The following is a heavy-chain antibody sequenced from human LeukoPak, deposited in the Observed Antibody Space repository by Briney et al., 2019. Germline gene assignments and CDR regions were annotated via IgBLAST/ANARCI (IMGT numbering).Heavy chain of an antibody. CDR2: TYYRSKWYN. D-gene: IGHD5-24*01. J-gene: IGHJ4*02. CDR3: AREEMATIWSNFDY. CDR1: GDSVSSNSAA. Sequence: SQTLSLTCAISGDSVSSNSAAWNWIRQSPPRGLEWLGRTYYRSKWYNDYAVSVKSRITINPDTSKNQFSLQLNSVTPEDTAVYYCAREEMATIWSNFDYWGQGTLVTVSS. V-gene: IGHV6-1*01.